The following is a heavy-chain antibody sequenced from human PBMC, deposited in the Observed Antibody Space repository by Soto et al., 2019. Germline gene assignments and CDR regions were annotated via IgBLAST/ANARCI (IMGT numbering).Heavy chain of an antibody. CDR2: IYWDDDK. CDR1: GFSLSTSGVG. J-gene: IGHJ4*02. V-gene: IGHV2-5*02. D-gene: IGHD4-17*01. CDR3: AHRQRTVYFDY. Sequence: QITLKESGPTLVKPPQTLTLTCTFSGFSLSTSGVGVGWIRQPPGKALEWLALIYWDDDKRYSPSLKSRLTITEDTSKNQVVLTMTNMDPVDTATYYCAHRQRTVYFDYWGQGTLVTVSS.